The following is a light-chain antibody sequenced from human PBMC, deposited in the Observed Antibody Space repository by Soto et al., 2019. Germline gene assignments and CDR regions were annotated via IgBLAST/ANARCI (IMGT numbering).Light chain of an antibody. CDR2: GNS. V-gene: IGLV1-40*01. CDR1: SSNIGAGYD. J-gene: IGLJ3*02. CDR3: QSYDSSLSGWV. Sequence: QLVLTQPPSVSGAPGQRVTISCTESSSNIGAGYDVHWYQQLPGTAPKLLIYGNSNRPSGVPDRFSGSKSGTSASLAITGLLAEDEADYFCQSYDSSLSGWVFGGGTKLTVL.